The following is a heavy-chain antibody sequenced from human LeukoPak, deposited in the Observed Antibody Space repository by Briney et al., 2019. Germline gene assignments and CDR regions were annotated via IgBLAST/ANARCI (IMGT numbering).Heavy chain of an antibody. CDR3: AIQQWLASPIDY. V-gene: IGHV3-7*01. J-gene: IGHJ4*02. CDR1: GFTFSSYW. CDR2: IKQDGSEK. Sequence: GGSLRLSCAASGFTFSSYWMGWVRQAPGKGLEWVANIKQDGSEKYYVDSVKGRFTISRDNAKNSLHLQMNSLRAEDTAVYYCAIQQWLASPIDYWGQGTLVTASS. D-gene: IGHD6-19*01.